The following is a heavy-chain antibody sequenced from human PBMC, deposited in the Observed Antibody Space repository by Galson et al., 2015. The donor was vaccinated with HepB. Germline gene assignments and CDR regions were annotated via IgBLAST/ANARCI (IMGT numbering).Heavy chain of an antibody. D-gene: IGHD3-10*01. CDR1: GFSSNNYE. CDR3: ARASMIRGRGSFYVLDV. Sequence: SLRLSCAASGFSSNNYEMHWVRQAPGAGLEWVSYISSSTNTKYYADSVKGRFTISRDNAKNSLFLQMHSLRAEDTAVYHCARASMIRGRGSFYVLDVWGQGTTITVS. CDR2: ISSSTNTK. J-gene: IGHJ6*02. V-gene: IGHV3-48*03.